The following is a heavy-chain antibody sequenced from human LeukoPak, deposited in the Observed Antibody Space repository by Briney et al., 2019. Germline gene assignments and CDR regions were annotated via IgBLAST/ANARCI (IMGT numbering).Heavy chain of an antibody. CDR1: GYTFTSYG. D-gene: IGHD3-22*01. J-gene: IGHJ3*02. CDR3: AMGPYYYDSSGYGAFDI. CDR2: IIPIFGTA. V-gene: IGHV1-69*13. Sequence: SVKVSCKASGYTFTSYGISWVRQAPGQGLEWMGGIIPIFGTANYAQKFQGRVTITADESTSTAYMELSSLRSEDTAVYYCAMGPYYYDSSGYGAFDIWGQGTMLTVSS.